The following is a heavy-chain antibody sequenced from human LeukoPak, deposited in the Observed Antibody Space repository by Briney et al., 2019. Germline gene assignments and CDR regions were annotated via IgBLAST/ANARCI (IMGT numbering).Heavy chain of an antibody. J-gene: IGHJ3*02. Sequence: ASVKVSCKASGYTFTNYAIHWVRQAPGQRLEWMGWINAGNGNTKYSQKFQGRVTITRDTSASTAYMELSSLRSDDTAVYYCARDGDYNDAFDIWGQGTMVTVSS. CDR3: ARDGDYNDAFDI. CDR2: INAGNGNT. CDR1: GYTFTNYA. V-gene: IGHV1-3*01. D-gene: IGHD4-17*01.